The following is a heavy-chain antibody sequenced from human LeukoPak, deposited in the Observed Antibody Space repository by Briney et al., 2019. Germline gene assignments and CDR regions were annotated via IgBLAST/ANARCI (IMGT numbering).Heavy chain of an antibody. CDR1: GGSISSYY. CDR2: INHSGST. Sequence: PSETLSLTCAVYGGSISSYYWSWVRQPPGKGLEWIGEINHSGSTNYNPPLKSRVSISVDTSKNQFSTKLSAVAAADTAVYYSARAWYFDLWGRGTLVTASS. V-gene: IGHV4-34*01. CDR3: ARAWYFDL. J-gene: IGHJ2*01.